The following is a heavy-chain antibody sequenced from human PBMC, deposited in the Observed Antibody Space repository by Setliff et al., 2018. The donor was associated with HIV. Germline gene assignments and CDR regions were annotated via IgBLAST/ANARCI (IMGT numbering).Heavy chain of an antibody. Sequence: PSETLSLTCTVSGGSIISEISWWAWIRQPAGKGPEWLGQIYMRGGTDYNPSLEGRVTISLDTSKNQFSLKLTSVTAADTAVYYGAIDHVTNIAESGYGYTRIDPWGPGISVTVSS. D-gene: IGHD5-18*01. CDR1: GGSIISEISW. CDR3: AIDHVTNIAESGYGYTRIDP. J-gene: IGHJ5*02. V-gene: IGHV4-61*09. CDR2: IYMRGGT.